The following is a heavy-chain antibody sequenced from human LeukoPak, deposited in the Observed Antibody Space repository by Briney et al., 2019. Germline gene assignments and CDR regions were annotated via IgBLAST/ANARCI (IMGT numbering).Heavy chain of an antibody. D-gene: IGHD3-3*01. CDR1: GYTFTSYD. CDR3: ARLISQIYDFWSGYYYYIDV. Sequence: ASVKVSCNASGYTFTSYDTIWVPQATGQGRKWLGWTNPISGKTGYAQNCQDRVTMIRNTSISTAYMELSSLRSEDTAVYYCARLISQIYDFWSGYYYYIDVWGKGTTVTVYS. V-gene: IGHV1-8*01. J-gene: IGHJ6*03. CDR2: TNPISGKT.